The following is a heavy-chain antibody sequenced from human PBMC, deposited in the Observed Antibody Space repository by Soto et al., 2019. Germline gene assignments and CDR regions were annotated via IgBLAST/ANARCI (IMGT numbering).Heavy chain of an antibody. CDR3: TRDFGDYRLHY. Sequence: VQLVQSGGEVKKPGASVKVSCQTSGYIFSNFGVSWVRQAPGQGLEWLGWVSGNDGSTRYAPNLQGRVTMTTDSATSTAYMELRGRTSDDTATYYCTRDFGDYRLHYWGQGALVSVSS. CDR1: GYIFSNFG. D-gene: IGHD4-17*01. J-gene: IGHJ4*02. V-gene: IGHV1-18*01. CDR2: VSGNDGST.